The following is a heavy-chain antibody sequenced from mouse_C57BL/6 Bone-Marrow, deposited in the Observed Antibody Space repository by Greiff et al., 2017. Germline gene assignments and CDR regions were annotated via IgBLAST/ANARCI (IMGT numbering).Heavy chain of an antibody. D-gene: IGHD2-3*01. CDR2: FDPNSGST. V-gene: IGHV1-64*01. Sequence: HLQQLGADLVKPGASGMSSCQASAYPSPSNRLPWSTRRPGRRFVGIGLFDPNSGSTNYNEKFKSKATLTVDKSSSTAYMQLSSLTSEDSAVYYCARLGGYYVYYYAMDYWGQGTSVTVSS. CDR1: AYPSPSNR. CDR3: ARLGGYYVYYYAMDY. J-gene: IGHJ4*01.